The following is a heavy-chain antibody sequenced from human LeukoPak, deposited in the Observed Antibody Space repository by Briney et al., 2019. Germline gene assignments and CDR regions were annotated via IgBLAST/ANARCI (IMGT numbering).Heavy chain of an antibody. Sequence: GGSLRLSCAASGFRLSDYDMNWVRQAPGKGLEWVSSISTGSRYIYYAYSVKGRFTISRDDAKNSLYLQMHYLRAEDTAVYYCARADCSGSTCYLRRSWFDPWGQGTLVTVSS. CDR1: GFRLSDYD. V-gene: IGHV3-21*01. J-gene: IGHJ5*02. D-gene: IGHD2-2*01. CDR3: ARADCSGSTCYLRRSWFDP. CDR2: ISTGSRYI.